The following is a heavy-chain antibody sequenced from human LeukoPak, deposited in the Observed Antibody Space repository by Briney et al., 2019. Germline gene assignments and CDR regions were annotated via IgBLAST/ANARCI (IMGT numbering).Heavy chain of an antibody. D-gene: IGHD4-23*01. CDR3: ARQTTVAYYFDY. V-gene: IGHV4-59*01. CDR1: GGSISSYY. CDR2: IYYSGSI. Sequence: SETLCLSCAVSGGSISSYYWSWIRQPPGKGLEWIGYIYYSGSINYNPSLQSRVTISVDTSKNQFSLKLSSVTAADTAVYYCARQTTVAYYFDYWGQGTLVTVSS. J-gene: IGHJ4*02.